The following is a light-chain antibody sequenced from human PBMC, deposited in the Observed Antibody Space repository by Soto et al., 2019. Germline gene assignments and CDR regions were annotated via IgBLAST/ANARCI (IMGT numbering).Light chain of an antibody. CDR2: DLS. CDR1: SSDVGGYNY. J-gene: IGLJ2*01. V-gene: IGLV2-14*01. Sequence: QSALTQPASVSGSPGQSITISCTGTSSDVGGYNYVSWYQQHPGKAPKLMIYDLSNRPSGVSNRFSSSKSGNTASLTISGLQAEDEADYYCSSYTSSSTLVVFGGGTKLTVL. CDR3: SSYTSSSTLVV.